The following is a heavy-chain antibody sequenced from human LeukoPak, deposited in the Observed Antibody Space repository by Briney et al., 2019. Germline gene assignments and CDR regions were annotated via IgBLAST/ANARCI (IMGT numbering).Heavy chain of an antibody. CDR1: LGSSSAYY. V-gene: IGHV4-59*01. J-gene: IGHJ4*02. CDR3: AGEFSD. D-gene: IGHD6-19*01. Sequence: SETLSLTCIVSLGSSSAYYTWIRHPPGKGLEWIGLIYNSGSTNYNPSLKSRVIISADTSKNQFSLKLTSVTAADTAVYYCAGEFSDWGQGTLVTVSS. CDR2: IYNSGST.